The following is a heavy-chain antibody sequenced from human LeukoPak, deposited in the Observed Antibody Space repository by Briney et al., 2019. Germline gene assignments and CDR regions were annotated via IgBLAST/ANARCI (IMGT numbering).Heavy chain of an antibody. CDR1: GITLSNYG. CDR2: ISDTGGRT. CDR3: AKRGVVIRVILVGFHKEAYYFDS. D-gene: IGHD3-22*01. V-gene: IGHV3-23*01. J-gene: IGHJ4*02. Sequence: GGSLRLSCAVSGITLSNYGMTWVRQAPGKGLEWVAGISDTGGRTNYADSVKGRFTISRDNPKNTLYLQMSSLRAEDTAVYFCAKRGVVIRVILVGFHKEAYYFDSWGQGALVTVSS.